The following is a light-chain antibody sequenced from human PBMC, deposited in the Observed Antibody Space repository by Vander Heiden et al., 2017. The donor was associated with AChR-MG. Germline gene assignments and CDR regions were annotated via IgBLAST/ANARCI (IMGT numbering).Light chain of an antibody. CDR3: AAWDDSLNGRV. J-gene: IGLJ1*01. V-gene: IGLV1-44*01. CDR1: SSNIGSNT. CDR2: SNN. Sequence: QSVLTQPPSASATPGQRVTISCSGSSSNIGSNTVNWYQQLPGTAPKLLIYSNNQRPSGVPDRFSGSKSGTSASLAISGLQSEDEADYYCAAWDDSLNGRVFGTGTKVTVL.